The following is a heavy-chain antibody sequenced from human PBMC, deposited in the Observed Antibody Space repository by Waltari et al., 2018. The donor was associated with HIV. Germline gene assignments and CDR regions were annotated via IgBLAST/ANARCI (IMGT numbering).Heavy chain of an antibody. J-gene: IGHJ3*02. CDR1: GGCIRSYY. CDR2: IYTSGST. V-gene: IGHV4-4*07. CDR3: ARGLRLGELSLYKYAFDI. Sequence: QVQLEESGPGLVKPSETLSLPCTVSGGCIRSYYWSWIRRPAGKGLEWIGRIYTSGSTNYNPSLKSRVTLSVDTSMNQFSLKLSSVTAADTAVYYCARGLRLGELSLYKYAFDIWGQGTMVTVSS. D-gene: IGHD3-16*02.